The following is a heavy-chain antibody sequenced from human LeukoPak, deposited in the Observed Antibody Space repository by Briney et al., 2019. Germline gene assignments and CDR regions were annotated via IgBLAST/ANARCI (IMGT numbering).Heavy chain of an antibody. CDR1: GFTFSSYT. CDR2: ISSGSTYI. CDR3: VREGSDAFDI. Sequence: SGGSLRLSCAASGFTFSSYTINWVRQAPGKGLEWVSSISSGSTYIYFADSLKGRFTISRDNAKNSLSLQMNSLRAEDTAVYYCVREGSDAFDIWGQGTMVTVSS. J-gene: IGHJ3*02. V-gene: IGHV3-21*01.